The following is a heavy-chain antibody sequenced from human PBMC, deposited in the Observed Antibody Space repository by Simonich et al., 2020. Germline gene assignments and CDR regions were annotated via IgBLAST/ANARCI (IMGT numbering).Heavy chain of an antibody. CDR1: GYTFTGYY. V-gene: IGHV1-2*02. CDR2: INPYSGGK. J-gene: IGHJ3*02. D-gene: IGHD7-27*01. CDR3: ARGRLTGDKGAFDI. Sequence: QVQLVQSGAEVKKPGASVKVSCKASGYTFTGYYMHLVRQAPGQGLEWMGWINPYSGGKNYAQKFQGRVTMTRDTSISTAYMELSRLSSDDTAVYYCARGRLTGDKGAFDIWGQGTMVTVSS.